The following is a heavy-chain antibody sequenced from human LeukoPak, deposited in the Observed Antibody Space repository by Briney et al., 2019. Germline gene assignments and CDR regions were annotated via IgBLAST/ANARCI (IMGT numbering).Heavy chain of an antibody. CDR1: GFTFSSYT. CDR2: ITTSDGNT. Sequence: HPGGSLRLSCAASGFTFSSYTMSWVRQAPGKGLEWGSTITTSDGNTYYADSVKGRFTVSRDNSKNTLFLQMNSLRAEDTAVYYCAKDGGLWVSAHWGDSWGRGTLVTVSS. CDR3: AKDGGLWVSAHWGDS. D-gene: IGHD7-27*01. J-gene: IGHJ4*02. V-gene: IGHV3-23*01.